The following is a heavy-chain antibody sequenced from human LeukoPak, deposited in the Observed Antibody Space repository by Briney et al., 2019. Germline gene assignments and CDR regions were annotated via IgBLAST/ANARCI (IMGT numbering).Heavy chain of an antibody. CDR3: ARGQVPDFWSGYYLAGYYYYGMDV. Sequence: SETLSLTCAVYGGSFSGYYWSWNRQPPGKGLEWIGEINHSGSTNYNPSLKSRVTISVDTSKNQFSLKLSSVTAADTAVYYCARGQVPDFWSGYYLAGYYYYGMDVWGQGTTVTVSS. J-gene: IGHJ6*02. CDR2: INHSGST. CDR1: GGSFSGYY. D-gene: IGHD3-3*01. V-gene: IGHV4-34*01.